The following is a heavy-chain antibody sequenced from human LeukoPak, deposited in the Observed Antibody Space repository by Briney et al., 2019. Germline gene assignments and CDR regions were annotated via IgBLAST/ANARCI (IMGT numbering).Heavy chain of an antibody. CDR1: GFTFSSYA. D-gene: IGHD5-24*01. Sequence: QPGGSLRLSCGASGFTFSSYAMSWVRQAPGKGLEWVSVISGGGGDTFYADSVKGRFTISRDNSKNTLYLQMNSLRAEDTAVYYCAKDGRATITFGYWGQGTLVTVSS. CDR3: AKDGRATITFGY. CDR2: ISGGGGDT. J-gene: IGHJ4*02. V-gene: IGHV3-23*01.